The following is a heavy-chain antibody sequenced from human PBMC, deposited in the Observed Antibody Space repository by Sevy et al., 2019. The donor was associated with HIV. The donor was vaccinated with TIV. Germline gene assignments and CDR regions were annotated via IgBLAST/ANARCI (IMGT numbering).Heavy chain of an antibody. J-gene: IGHJ6*02. CDR3: AKDLGNSGDADNWGWRFGQSYYYYGMDV. Sequence: GGSLRLSCAASGFTFSSYGMHWVRQAPGKGLEWVAVISYDGSNKYYAYSVKGRFTISRDNAKNTLDLQMNSLRAEDTAVYYCAKDLGNSGDADNWGWRFGQSYYYYGMDVWGQGTTVTVSS. CDR2: ISYDGSNK. D-gene: IGHD7-27*01. CDR1: GFTFSSYG. V-gene: IGHV3-30*18.